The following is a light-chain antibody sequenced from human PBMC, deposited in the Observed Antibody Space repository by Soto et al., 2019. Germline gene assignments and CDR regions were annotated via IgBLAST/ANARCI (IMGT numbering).Light chain of an antibody. CDR3: ATWDDSLNGFYV. V-gene: IGLV1-47*01. Sequence: QSLLTEPPSPSGTPGQGVTISCSGSTSNIGSNYVYWYQQLPGTAPKLLIYRNNQRPSGVPDRFSGSKSGTSASLAISGLRSDDEADYFCATWDDSLNGFYVFGTGTKVTVL. CDR2: RNN. CDR1: TSNIGSNY. J-gene: IGLJ1*01.